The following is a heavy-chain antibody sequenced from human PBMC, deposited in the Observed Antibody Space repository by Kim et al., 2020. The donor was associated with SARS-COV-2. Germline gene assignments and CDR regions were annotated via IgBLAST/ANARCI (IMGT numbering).Heavy chain of an antibody. J-gene: IGHJ5*02. Sequence: TLSLTCTVSGGSISSGGYYWSWIRQHPGKGLEWIGYIYYSGSTYYNPSLKSRVTISVDTSKNQFSLKLSSVTAADTAVYYCARGLATNAVGNGWFDPWGQGTLVTVSS. CDR3: ARGLATNAVGNGWFDP. CDR1: GGSISSGGYY. V-gene: IGHV4-31*03. CDR2: IYYSGST. D-gene: IGHD2-8*01.